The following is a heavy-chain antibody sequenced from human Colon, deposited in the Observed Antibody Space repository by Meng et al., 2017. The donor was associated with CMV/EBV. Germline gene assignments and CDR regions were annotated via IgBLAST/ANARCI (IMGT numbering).Heavy chain of an antibody. CDR2: INYRGSDT. CDR3: ARALKPLGTRSGLDV. J-gene: IGHJ6*02. D-gene: IGHD1-1*01. CDR1: GFSFGSYT. Sequence: GGSLKISCAASGFSFGSYTMSWVRQAPGRGLEWVSSINYRGSDTYYADSVKGRFTISRDNAKNSLYLQMNSLRADDTAVYYCARALKPLGTRSGLDVWGQGTTVTVSS. V-gene: IGHV3-21*01.